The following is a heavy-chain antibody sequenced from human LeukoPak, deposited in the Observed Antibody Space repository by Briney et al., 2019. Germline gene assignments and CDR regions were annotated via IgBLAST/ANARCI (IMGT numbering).Heavy chain of an antibody. J-gene: IGHJ4*02. V-gene: IGHV1-69*04. D-gene: IGHD3-22*01. CDR3: ARDWTYYYDSSGYNFDY. Sequence: ASVKVSCKASGYTFTSYGISWVRQAPGQGLEWMGRIIPILGIANYAQKFQGRVTITADKSTSTAYMELSSLRSEDTAVYYCARDWTYYYDSSGYNFDYWGQGTLVTVSS. CDR1: GYTFTSYG. CDR2: IIPILGIA.